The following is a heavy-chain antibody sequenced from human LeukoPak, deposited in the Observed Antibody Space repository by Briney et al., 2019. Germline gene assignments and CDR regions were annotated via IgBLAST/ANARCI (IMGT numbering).Heavy chain of an antibody. J-gene: IGHJ3*02. CDR2: IYYSGST. CDR3: ARYCSGGSCYGAFDI. Sequence: SETLSLTCTVSGGSITSGGYYWGWIRQPPGKGLEWIGSIYYSGSTYYNPSLKSRVTISVDTSKNQFSLKLSSVTAADTAVYYCARYCSGGSCYGAFDIWGQGTMVTVSS. V-gene: IGHV4-39*01. CDR1: GGSITSGGYY. D-gene: IGHD2-15*01.